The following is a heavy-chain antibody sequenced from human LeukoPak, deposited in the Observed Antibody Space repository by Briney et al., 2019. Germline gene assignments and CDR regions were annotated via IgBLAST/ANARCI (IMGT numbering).Heavy chain of an antibody. CDR3: AKDRAAGPPIDY. CDR2: ISYDGSNK. D-gene: IGHD6-13*01. V-gene: IGHV3-30*18. Sequence: GGSLRLSCAASGFTFSSYAMSRVRQAPGKGLEWVAVISYDGSNKYYADSVKGRFTISRDNSKNTLYLQMNSLRAEDTAVYYCAKDRAAGPPIDYWGQGTLVTVPS. J-gene: IGHJ4*02. CDR1: GFTFSSYA.